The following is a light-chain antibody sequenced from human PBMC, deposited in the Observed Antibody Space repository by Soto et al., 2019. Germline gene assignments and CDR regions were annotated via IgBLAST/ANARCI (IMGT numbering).Light chain of an antibody. CDR1: QSVGSN. CDR2: GAS. V-gene: IGKV3-15*01. J-gene: IGKJ1*01. Sequence: EIVMTQSPATLSVSPGERATLSCRAGQSVGSNLAWYQQKPGQAPRPLIYGASTRAPGVPARFSGSGSGTEFTLTISSLQSEDLAVYYCQQYNDWRTFGQGTKVEIK. CDR3: QQYNDWRT.